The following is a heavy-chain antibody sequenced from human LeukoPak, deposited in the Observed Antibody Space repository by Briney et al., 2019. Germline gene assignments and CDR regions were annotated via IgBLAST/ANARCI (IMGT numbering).Heavy chain of an antibody. Sequence: PGGSLRLSCAASGFTFSSYSMNWVRQAPGKGLECVSSISSSSYDINYTDSMKGRFTISRDNAKNSLYLQMNSLRVEDTAVYYCARRESSGRFDYWGQGTLVTVSS. CDR3: ARRESSGRFDY. J-gene: IGHJ4*02. CDR2: ISSSSYDI. CDR1: GFTFSSYS. D-gene: IGHD6-19*01. V-gene: IGHV3-21*01.